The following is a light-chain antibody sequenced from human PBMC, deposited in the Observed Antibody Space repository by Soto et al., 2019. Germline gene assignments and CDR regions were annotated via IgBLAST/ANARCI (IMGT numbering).Light chain of an antibody. CDR3: SSYTTTSSVV. CDR2: DVS. Sequence: QSALTQPACVSGSPGQSITISCTGTSNDVGGYNWVPWYQQHPGKAPKLKIYDVSKRPSGVSDRFSGSKSDNTASLTISGLQAGDEADYYCSSYTTTSSVVFGGGTKLTVL. CDR1: SNDVGGYNW. V-gene: IGLV2-14*03. J-gene: IGLJ3*02.